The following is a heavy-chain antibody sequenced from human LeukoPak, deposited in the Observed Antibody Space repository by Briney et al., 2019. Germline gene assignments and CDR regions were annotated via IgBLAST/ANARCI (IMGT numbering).Heavy chain of an antibody. D-gene: IGHD1-26*01. CDR3: ARMGGDSHFDY. J-gene: IGHJ4*02. CDR2: IYTSGST. Sequence: PSETLSLTCTVPGGSISSYYWSWIRQPPGKGLEWIGYIYTSGSTNYNPSLKSRVTISVDTSKNQFPLKLSSVTAADTAVYYCARMGGDSHFDYWGQGTLVTVSS. V-gene: IGHV4-4*09. CDR1: GGSISSYY.